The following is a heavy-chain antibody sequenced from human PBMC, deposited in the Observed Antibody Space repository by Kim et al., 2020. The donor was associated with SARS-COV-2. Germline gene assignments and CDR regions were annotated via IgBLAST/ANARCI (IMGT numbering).Heavy chain of an antibody. D-gene: IGHD6-13*01. V-gene: IGHV3-30*18. CDR2: ISYDGSTK. Sequence: GGSLRLSCAASGLIFSNYGMHWVRQAPGKGLEWVAAISYDGSTKYYTDSVKGRFTISRDNSKNTLYLQMNSLRAEDTAVYFCAKGPIAAAGKYPFDYWGQGTLVTVSS. CDR3: AKGPIAAAGKYPFDY. CDR1: GLIFSNYG. J-gene: IGHJ4*02.